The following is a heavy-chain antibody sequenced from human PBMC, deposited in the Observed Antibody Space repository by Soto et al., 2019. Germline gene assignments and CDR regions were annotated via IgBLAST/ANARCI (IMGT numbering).Heavy chain of an antibody. CDR3: ARHSSYYYDSSGYWAFDI. CDR1: GYSFTSYW. V-gene: IGHV5-10-1*01. CDR2: IDPSDSYT. Sequence: PGESLKISCKGSGYSFTSYWIGWVRQMPGKGLEWMGRIDPSDSYTNYSPSFQGHVTISADKSISTAHLQWSSLKASDTAMYYCARHSSYYYDSSGYWAFDIWGQGTMVTV. D-gene: IGHD3-22*01. J-gene: IGHJ3*02.